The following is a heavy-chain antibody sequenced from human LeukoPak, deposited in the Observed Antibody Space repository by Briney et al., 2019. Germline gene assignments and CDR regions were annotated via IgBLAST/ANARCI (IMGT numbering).Heavy chain of an antibody. CDR2: IYYSGST. J-gene: IGHJ4*02. V-gene: IGHV4-39*07. CDR3: ASVSYSSGWYADY. D-gene: IGHD6-19*01. Sequence: KTSETLSLTCTVSGGSISSSSYYWGWIRQPPGKGLEWIGSIYYSGSTYYNPSLKSRVTISVDTSKNQFSLKLSSVTAADTAVYYCASVSYSSGWYADYWGQGTLVTVSS. CDR1: GGSISSSSYY.